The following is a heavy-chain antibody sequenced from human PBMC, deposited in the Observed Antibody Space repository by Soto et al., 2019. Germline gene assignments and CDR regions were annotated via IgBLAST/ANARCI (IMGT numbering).Heavy chain of an antibody. J-gene: IGHJ3*02. V-gene: IGHV1-18*01. CDR3: AGDVQDYYDSRGPNSPSPADASDI. CDR1: GYTFTSYG. D-gene: IGHD3-22*01. Sequence: QVQLVQSGAEVKKPGASVKVSCKASGYTFTSYGISWVRQAPGQGLEWMGWISAYNGNTNYAQKLQGRVTMTTDTAQKIEQRVHMTPDQYTRTADMKLRSLRPDDTAVYYGAGDVQDYYDSRGPNSPSPADASDIWGPGTTVHVSS. CDR2: ISAYNGNT.